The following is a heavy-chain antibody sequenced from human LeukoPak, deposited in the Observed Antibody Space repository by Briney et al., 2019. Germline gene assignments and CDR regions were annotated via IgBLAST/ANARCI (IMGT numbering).Heavy chain of an antibody. CDR3: ARVDLDDAGNARNFDY. D-gene: IGHD4-23*01. CDR2: IYPGDSDT. CDR1: GYSFPSYW. J-gene: IGHJ4*02. V-gene: IGHV5-51*01. Sequence: GESLKISCEASGYSFPSYWIGWVRQMPGKGMEWMGIIYPGDSDTRYSPSFRGQVTISADKSIRTAYLQWRSLRASDTAMYFCARVDLDDAGNARNFDYCGQGTLVTVSS.